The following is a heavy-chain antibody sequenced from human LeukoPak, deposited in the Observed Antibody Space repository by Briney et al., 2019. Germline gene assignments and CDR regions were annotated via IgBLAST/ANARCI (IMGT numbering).Heavy chain of an antibody. Sequence: ASVKVSCKASGYTFTSCDLNWVRQATGQGLEWMGWMNPNSGNTGYAPKFQGRVTMTRNTSISTAYMGLSSLRSEDTVVYYCARKGPANYYYYYMDVWGKGTSVTVSS. CDR1: GYTFTSCD. CDR3: ARKGPANYYYYYMDV. V-gene: IGHV1-8*01. D-gene: IGHD2-2*01. CDR2: MNPNSGNT. J-gene: IGHJ6*03.